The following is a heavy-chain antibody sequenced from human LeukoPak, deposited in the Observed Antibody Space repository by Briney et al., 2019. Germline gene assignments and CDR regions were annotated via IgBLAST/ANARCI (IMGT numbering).Heavy chain of an antibody. CDR1: GFTFSSYA. CDR2: ISYDGSNN. CDR3: ARDLDIVVVVAAAHGSYFDY. J-gene: IGHJ4*02. D-gene: IGHD2-15*01. Sequence: GGSLRLSCAASGFTFSSYAMHWVRQAPGKGLEWVAVISYDGSNNYYADSVKGRFTISRDNSKNTLYLQMNSLRAEDTAVYYCARDLDIVVVVAAAHGSYFDYWGQGTLVTVSS. V-gene: IGHV3-30*04.